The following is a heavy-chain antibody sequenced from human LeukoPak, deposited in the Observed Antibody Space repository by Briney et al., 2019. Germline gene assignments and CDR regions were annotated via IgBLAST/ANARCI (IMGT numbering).Heavy chain of an antibody. V-gene: IGHV4-59*08. CDR1: GGSISSYY. J-gene: IGHJ6*02. CDR2: IYYSGST. Sequence: SETLSLTCTVSGGSISSYYWSWTRQPPGKGLEWIGYIYYSGSTNYNPSLKSRVTISVDTSKNQFSLKLSSVTAADTAVYYCARQIGVAAAGTRYYGMDVWGQGTTVTVSS. CDR3: ARQIGVAAAGTRYYGMDV. D-gene: IGHD6-13*01.